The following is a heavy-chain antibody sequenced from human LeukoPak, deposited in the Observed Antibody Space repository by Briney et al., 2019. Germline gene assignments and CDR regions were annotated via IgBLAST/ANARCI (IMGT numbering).Heavy chain of an antibody. D-gene: IGHD2-2*02. CDR3: ARKLYDYFDY. CDR2: IYYSGST. CDR1: GGSISSYY. Sequence: SETLSLTCTVSGGSISSYYWSWIRQPPGKGLEWIGYIYYSGSTNYNPSLESRVTISVDTSKNQFSLKLSSVTAADTAVYYCARKLYDYFDYWGQGTLVTVSS. V-gene: IGHV4-59*01. J-gene: IGHJ4*02.